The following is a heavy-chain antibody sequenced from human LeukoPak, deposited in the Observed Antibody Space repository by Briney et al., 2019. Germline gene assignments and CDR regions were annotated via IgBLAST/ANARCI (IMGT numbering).Heavy chain of an antibody. V-gene: IGHV3-15*07. Sequence: PGGSLRLSCAASGFSFSNAWMNWVRQAPGKGLEWVGRIKTKTDGGTTDYAAPVKGRFSISRDDSTKTMYLQMNSLKTEDTAVYYCAKEGRVATIMGEFDYWGQGTLVTVSS. CDR1: GFSFSNAW. CDR2: IKTKTDGGTT. CDR3: AKEGRVATIMGEFDY. D-gene: IGHD5-12*01. J-gene: IGHJ4*02.